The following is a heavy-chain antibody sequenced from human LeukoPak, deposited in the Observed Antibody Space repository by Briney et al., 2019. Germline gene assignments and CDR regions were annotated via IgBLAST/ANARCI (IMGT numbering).Heavy chain of an antibody. J-gene: IGHJ4*02. D-gene: IGHD6-13*01. V-gene: IGHV3-33*01. CDR2: IWYDGSNK. CDR1: GFTFSNYG. Sequence: GGSLRLSCAAFGFTFSNYGMHWVRQAPGKGLEWVAVIWYDGSNKYYADSVKGRFTLSRDNSKNTLFLQMNSLRPEDTAVYFCARDLTQLALFDYWGQGTLVTVSS. CDR3: ARDLTQLALFDY.